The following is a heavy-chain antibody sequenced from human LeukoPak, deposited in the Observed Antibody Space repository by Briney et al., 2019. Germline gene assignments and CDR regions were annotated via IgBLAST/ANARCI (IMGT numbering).Heavy chain of an antibody. J-gene: IGHJ3*02. CDR2: IIPLLAIA. CDR3: ARVVVVAGVLDAFDI. CDR1: RDTFGRDT. D-gene: IGHD2-15*01. Sequence: GSSVKVSCKASRDTFGRDTISWVRQAPGQGLEWLGGIIPLLAIANYAQKFQGRVTITTDESTSTAYMELSSLRSEDTAVYYCARVVVVAGVLDAFDIWGQGTKVTASS. V-gene: IGHV1-69*05.